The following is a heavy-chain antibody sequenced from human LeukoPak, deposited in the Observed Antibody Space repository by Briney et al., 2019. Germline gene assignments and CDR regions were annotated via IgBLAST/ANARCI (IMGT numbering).Heavy chain of an antibody. Sequence: GESLKISCKGSGYTFTGYYMHWVRQAPGQGLEWMGWINPNSGGTNYAQKFQGWVTMTRDTSISTAYMELSRLRSDDTAVYHCARDPYSSGLLGYFDLWGRGTLVTVSS. CDR2: INPNSGGT. V-gene: IGHV1-2*04. CDR3: ARDPYSSGLLGYFDL. D-gene: IGHD6-19*01. CDR1: GYTFTGYY. J-gene: IGHJ2*01.